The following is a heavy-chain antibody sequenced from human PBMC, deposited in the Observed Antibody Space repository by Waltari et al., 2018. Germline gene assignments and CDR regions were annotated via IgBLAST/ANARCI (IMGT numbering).Heavy chain of an antibody. D-gene: IGHD3-10*01. CDR1: GGTFSSYA. J-gene: IGHJ6*02. CDR2: INPIIETA. V-gene: IGHV1-69*12. Sequence: QVQLVQSGAEVKKPGSSVKVSCKASGGTFSSYAISWVRQAPGQGLEWNGGINPIIETANCSQKFQGRVTITADESTSTAYMELSSLRSEDTAVYYCARFNLMVRGVSRKGMDVWGQGTTVTVSS. CDR3: ARFNLMVRGVSRKGMDV.